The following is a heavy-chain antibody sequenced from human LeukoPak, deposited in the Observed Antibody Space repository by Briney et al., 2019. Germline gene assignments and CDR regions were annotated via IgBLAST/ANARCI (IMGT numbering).Heavy chain of an antibody. J-gene: IGHJ4*02. Sequence: SETISLTCTVSGGTISRGGYYWSWIRQHPGKGLEWIGYIYYSGSTYYNPSLKSRVTISVDRSKDQFSLKLSSVTAADTAVYYCARELWFGDRVIFDYWGQGTLVAVSS. CDR3: ARELWFGDRVIFDY. D-gene: IGHD3-10*01. CDR1: GGTISRGGYY. CDR2: IYYSGST. V-gene: IGHV4-31*03.